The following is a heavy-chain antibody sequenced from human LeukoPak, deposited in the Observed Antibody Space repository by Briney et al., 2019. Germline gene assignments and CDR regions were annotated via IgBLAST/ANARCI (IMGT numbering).Heavy chain of an antibody. CDR3: AKGGGSGSYFLYFDY. J-gene: IGHJ4*02. Sequence: PGGSLRLSCAASGFTVSSNNMTWVRQAPGKGLEWVSLIYSGGITYYADSVKGRFTISRDNSKNTLYLQMNSLRVEDTAVYYCAKGGGSGSYFLYFDYWGQGTLVTVSS. V-gene: IGHV3-53*01. D-gene: IGHD1-26*01. CDR1: GFTVSSNN. CDR2: IYSGGIT.